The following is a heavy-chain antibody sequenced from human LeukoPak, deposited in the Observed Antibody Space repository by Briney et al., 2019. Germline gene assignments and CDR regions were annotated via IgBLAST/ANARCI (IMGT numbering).Heavy chain of an antibody. J-gene: IGHJ4*02. CDR1: GFTFTTYQ. V-gene: IGHV3-48*03. CDR3: ARSPYGAYEVFDS. Sequence: GGSLRLSCAASGFTFTTYQMNWVRQAPGKGLEWASYISTGGSTIYYADSVKGRFTISRDNAKNSLYLQMNSLRAEDTAVYYCARSPYGAYEVFDSWGQGTLVTVSS. D-gene: IGHD5-12*01. CDR2: ISTGGSTI.